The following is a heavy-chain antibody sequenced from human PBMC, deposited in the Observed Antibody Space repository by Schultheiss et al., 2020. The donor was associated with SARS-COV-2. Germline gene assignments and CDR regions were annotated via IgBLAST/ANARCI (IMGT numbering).Heavy chain of an antibody. Sequence: SETLSLTCTVSGGSVSSGSYYWSWIRQPAGKGLEWIGRIYTSGSTNYNPSLKSRVTISVDTSKNQFSLKLSSVTAADTAVYYCARTYCSGGSCYYLDYWGQGTLVTVSS. J-gene: IGHJ4*02. CDR1: GGSVSSGSYY. CDR3: ARTYCSGGSCYYLDY. CDR2: IYTSGST. D-gene: IGHD2-15*01. V-gene: IGHV4-61*02.